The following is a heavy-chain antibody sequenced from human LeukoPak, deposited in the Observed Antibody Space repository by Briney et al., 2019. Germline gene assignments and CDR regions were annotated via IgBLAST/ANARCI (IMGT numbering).Heavy chain of an antibody. Sequence: RGSLRHSSVASGFTFVAYAMHSGCQAPGKSLWWVSIINADGGRTYYAHSVKGRFTISRDNSKNSLYLQMNSLRTEDSALYYCATWAFYHGMDVWGQGTTVIVSS. D-gene: IGHD2/OR15-2a*01. J-gene: IGHJ6*02. V-gene: IGHV3-43*02. CDR3: ATWAFYHGMDV. CDR2: INADGGRT. CDR1: GFTFVAYA.